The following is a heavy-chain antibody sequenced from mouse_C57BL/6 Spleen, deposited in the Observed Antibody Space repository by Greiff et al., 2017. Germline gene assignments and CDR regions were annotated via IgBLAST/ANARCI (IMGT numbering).Heavy chain of an antibody. D-gene: IGHD6-1*01. Sequence: VHVKQSGAELVRPGASVKLSCTASGFNIKDYYMHWVKQRPEQGLEWIGRIDPEDGDTEYAPKFQGKATMTADTSSNTAYLQLSSLTSEDTAVYYCTTSLSSFAYWGQGTLVTVSA. CDR3: TTSLSSFAY. V-gene: IGHV14-1*01. CDR2: IDPEDGDT. CDR1: GFNIKDYY. J-gene: IGHJ3*01.